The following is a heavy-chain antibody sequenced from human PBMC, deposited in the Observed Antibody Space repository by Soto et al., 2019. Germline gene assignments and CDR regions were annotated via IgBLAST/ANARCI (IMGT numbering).Heavy chain of an antibody. V-gene: IGHV3-23*01. CDR2: ISRSGYST. Sequence: GGSLRLSCAASGFTFTNYGMSWVRQAPGKGLEWVSGISRSGYSTYYADSVKGRFTISRDNSKNTLYLQMNSLRVDDTAVYYCAKGEDYTDAFHVWGQGTMVTVSS. J-gene: IGHJ3*01. CDR1: GFTFTNYG. CDR3: AKGEDYTDAFHV. D-gene: IGHD4-4*01.